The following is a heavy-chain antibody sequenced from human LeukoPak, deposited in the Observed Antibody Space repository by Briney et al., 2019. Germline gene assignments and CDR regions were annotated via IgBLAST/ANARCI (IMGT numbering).Heavy chain of an antibody. D-gene: IGHD2-8*01. CDR3: ARRPMGPALMQVFDY. Sequence: PGGSLRLSCAASGFTFSSSAMSWVRQPPGKGLEWIGSIYYSGSTYYTPSLKSRVTISVDTSKNQFSLKLSSVTAADTAVYYCARRPMGPALMQVFDYWGQGTLVTVSS. CDR2: IYYSGST. V-gene: IGHV4-39*01. CDR1: GFTFSSSA. J-gene: IGHJ4*02.